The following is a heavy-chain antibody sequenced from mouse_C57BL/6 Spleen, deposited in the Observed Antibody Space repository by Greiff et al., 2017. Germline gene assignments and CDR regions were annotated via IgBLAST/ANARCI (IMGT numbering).Heavy chain of an antibody. Sequence: QVQLQQPGAELVKPGASVKMSCKASGYTFTSYWITWVKQRPGQGLEWIGDIYPGRGSTNYNEKFKGKATLTVDTSSSTASMQHSSLTSAYSAVYYCARDGDYYYYERFAYWGQGTLVTVSA. V-gene: IGHV1-55*01. J-gene: IGHJ3*01. CDR2: IYPGRGST. CDR3: ARDGDYYYYERFAY. CDR1: GYTFTSYW. D-gene: IGHD2-4*01.